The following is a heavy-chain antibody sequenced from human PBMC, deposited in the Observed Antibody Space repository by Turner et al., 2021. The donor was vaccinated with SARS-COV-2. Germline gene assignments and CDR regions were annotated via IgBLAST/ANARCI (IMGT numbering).Heavy chain of an antibody. J-gene: IGHJ5*02. Sequence: QVQLQESGPRLVKPSETLSLTCRVSGGSISHFYWSWIRQPAGKGLEWIGRIYSSGSTNYNPSLKSRITMSIDTSKNQFSLKVNSVTAADTAVYYCARDGDLRRNWFDPWGQGTLVTVSS. CDR2: IYSSGST. V-gene: IGHV4-4*07. CDR1: GGSISHFY. CDR3: ARDGDLRRNWFDP. D-gene: IGHD4-17*01.